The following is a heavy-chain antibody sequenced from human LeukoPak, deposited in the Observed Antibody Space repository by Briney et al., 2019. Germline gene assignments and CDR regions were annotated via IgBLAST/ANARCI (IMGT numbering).Heavy chain of an antibody. D-gene: IGHD3-22*01. CDR1: GESFSAFS. CDR2: ISHRGRT. V-gene: IGHV4-34*01. J-gene: IGHJ6*03. CDR3: ARGMVVKFPYMDV. Sequence: SETLSLTCAVYGESFSAFSWNRLRQSPGRGLEWIGEISHRGRTTYNPSLNSRVIISVDASKNQFSLNLTSVTAADTAVYYCARGMVVKFPYMDVWGQGATVTVSS.